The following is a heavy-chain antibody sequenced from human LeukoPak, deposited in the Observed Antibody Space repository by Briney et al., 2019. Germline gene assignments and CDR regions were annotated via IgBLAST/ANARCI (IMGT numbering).Heavy chain of an antibody. CDR1: GGSISSYY. J-gene: IGHJ4*02. CDR3: AKGQGDSSSWVPVDY. CDR2: IYYSGST. Sequence: SETLSLTCTVSGGSISSYYWSWIRQPPGKGLEWIGYIYYSGSTNYNPSLKSRVTISVDTSKNQFSLKLSSVTAADTALYYCAKGQGDSSSWVPVDYWGQGTLVTVSS. D-gene: IGHD6-13*01. V-gene: IGHV4-59*01.